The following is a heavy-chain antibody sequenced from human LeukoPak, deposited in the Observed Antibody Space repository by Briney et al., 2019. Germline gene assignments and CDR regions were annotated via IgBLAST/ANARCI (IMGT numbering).Heavy chain of an antibody. CDR1: GFTFDDYA. Sequence: GGSLRLSCAASGFTFDDYAMHWVRQAPGKGLEWVSGISWNSGSIGYADSVKGRFTISRDNAKNSLYLQMNSLRAEDTAVYYCARGPESGYSSGWYDPAHSLQPYYFDYWGQGTLVTVSS. CDR2: ISWNSGSI. J-gene: IGHJ4*02. V-gene: IGHV3-9*01. D-gene: IGHD6-19*01. CDR3: ARGPESGYSSGWYDPAHSLQPYYFDY.